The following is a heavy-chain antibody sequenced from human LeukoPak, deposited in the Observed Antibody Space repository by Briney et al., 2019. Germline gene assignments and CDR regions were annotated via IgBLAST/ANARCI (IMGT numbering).Heavy chain of an antibody. J-gene: IGHJ4*02. CDR1: GYTFTGDY. CDR2: INPNSVDT. D-gene: IGHD5-18*01. CDR3: ARDMDTGPDLFDY. V-gene: IGHV1-2*02. Sequence: EASVKVSCKASGYTFTGDYMHWVRQAPGQGLEWMGWINPNSVDTDYAQKFQGRVTMTRDTSISIAYMELNRLTSDDTAVYYCARDMDTGPDLFDYWGQGTLVTVSS.